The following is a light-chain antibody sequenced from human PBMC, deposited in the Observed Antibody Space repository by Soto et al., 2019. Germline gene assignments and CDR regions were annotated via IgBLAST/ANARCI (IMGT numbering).Light chain of an antibody. CDR2: GAS. V-gene: IGKV3-20*01. CDR1: QSVSSNF. J-gene: IGKJ1*01. CDR3: QQYGTSPPT. Sequence: EIVLTQSPGTLSLSPGERATLSCKASQSVSSNFLAWYQRKPGQAPRLLIYGASYRATDIPYRFSGSESGTDFTLTITSLETEEFAVYYCQQYGTSPPTFGQGTKVEI.